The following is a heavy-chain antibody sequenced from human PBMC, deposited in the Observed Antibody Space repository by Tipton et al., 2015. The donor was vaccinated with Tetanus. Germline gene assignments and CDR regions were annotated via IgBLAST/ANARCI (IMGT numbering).Heavy chain of an antibody. CDR2: IYYSGST. J-gene: IGHJ2*01. Sequence: TLSLTCTVSGGSISSSSYYWGWIRQPPGKGLEWIGSIYYSGSTYYNPSLKSRVTISVDTSKNQFSLKLISVTAADTAGYYCASIIESAAANWYFDLWGRGTLVTVS. V-gene: IGHV4-39*01. CDR1: GGSISSSSYY. CDR3: ASIIESAAANWYFDL. D-gene: IGHD2-2*01.